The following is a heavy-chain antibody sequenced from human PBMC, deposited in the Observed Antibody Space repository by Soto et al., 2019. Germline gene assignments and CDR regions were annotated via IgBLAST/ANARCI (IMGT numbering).Heavy chain of an antibody. V-gene: IGHV4-30-2*01. CDR1: GGSISSGGYS. Sequence: QLQLQESGSGLVKPSQTLSLTCAVSGGSISSGGYSWSWILQPPGKGLEWIGYMYHSGSTFYNPSLKRRVSLSISMAKNQFSRKLSSVIAADMAVYYCARVPDYWGQGILVTVSS. CDR2: MYHSGST. J-gene: IGHJ4*02. D-gene: IGHD2-2*01. CDR3: ARVPDY.